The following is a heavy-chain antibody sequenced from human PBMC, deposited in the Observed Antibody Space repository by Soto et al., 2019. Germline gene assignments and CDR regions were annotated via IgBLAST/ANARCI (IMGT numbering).Heavy chain of an antibody. Sequence: LRLSCAASGFTFSTYAMGWVRQAPGKGLEWVSVVSSGGGTHYADSVKGRFTVSRDNSKNTLSLQMNSLRADDTAVYYCAKRRGAGGHFDYWGQGALVTVSS. CDR2: VSSGGGT. D-gene: IGHD2-15*01. V-gene: IGHV3-23*01. J-gene: IGHJ4*02. CDR1: GFTFSTYA. CDR3: AKRRGAGGHFDY.